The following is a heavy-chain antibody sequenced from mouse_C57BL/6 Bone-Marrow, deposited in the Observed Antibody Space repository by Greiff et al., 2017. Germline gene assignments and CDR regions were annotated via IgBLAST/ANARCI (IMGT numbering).Heavy chain of an antibody. V-gene: IGHV5-9*01. J-gene: IGHJ3*01. Sequence: EVKLMESGGGLVKPGGSLKLSCAASGFTFSSYTMSWVRQTPEKRLEWVATISGGGGNTYYPDSVKGRFTISRDNAKNTLYLQMSSLRSEDTALYYCAREEITTLGGFAYWGQGTLVTVSA. D-gene: IGHD1-1*01. CDR1: GFTFSSYT. CDR3: AREEITTLGGFAY. CDR2: ISGGGGNT.